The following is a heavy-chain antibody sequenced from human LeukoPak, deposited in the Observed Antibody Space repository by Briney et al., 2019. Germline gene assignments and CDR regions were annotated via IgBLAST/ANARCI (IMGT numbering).Heavy chain of an antibody. J-gene: IGHJ6*02. CDR1: GGTISSGGYY. CDR3: ARGFGELIRGDYYYYGMDV. CDR2: IYYSGTT. Sequence: SETLSLTCTVSGGTISSGGYYWSWIRQPPGKGLEWIGYIYYSGTTYYNPSLKSRVTISVDTSKNQFSLRLTSVTAADTAVYYCARGFGELIRGDYYYYGMDVWGQGTTVTVSS. D-gene: IGHD3-10*01. V-gene: IGHV4-30-4*01.